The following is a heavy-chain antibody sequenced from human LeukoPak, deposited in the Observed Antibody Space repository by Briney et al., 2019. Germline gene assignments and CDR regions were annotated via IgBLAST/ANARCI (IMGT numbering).Heavy chain of an antibody. D-gene: IGHD6-6*01. V-gene: IGHV4-38-2*01. Sequence: SETLSLTCAVSGYSISSGYYWGWIRQPPGKGLEWIGSIYHSGSTYYNPSLKSRVTISVDTSKNQFSLKLSSVTAADTAVYYCAREYSSSSGLYYFDYWGQGTLVTVSS. CDR2: IYHSGST. CDR1: GYSISSGYY. CDR3: AREYSSSSGLYYFDY. J-gene: IGHJ4*02.